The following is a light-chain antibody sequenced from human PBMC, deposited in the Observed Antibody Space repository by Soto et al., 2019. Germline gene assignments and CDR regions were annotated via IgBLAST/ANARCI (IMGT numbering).Light chain of an antibody. CDR1: SSNIGTNA. Sequence: QSVLTQPPSASGTPGQRVTISCSGGSSNIGTNAVNWYQQLPGTAPKLLIYNNNQRPSGVPDRFSGSESGTSASLAISGLQSEDEADYYCAAWDDSLNGYVFGTGTKVNVL. J-gene: IGLJ1*01. CDR3: AAWDDSLNGYV. CDR2: NNN. V-gene: IGLV1-44*01.